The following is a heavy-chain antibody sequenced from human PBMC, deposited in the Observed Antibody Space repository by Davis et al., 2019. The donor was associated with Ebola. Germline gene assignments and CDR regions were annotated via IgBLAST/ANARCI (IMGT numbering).Heavy chain of an antibody. Sequence: LRLSCAVSGGSIRSGGYSWSWIRQPPGKGLEWIGYIYHSGRTYYNPSLKSRVTISVDRSKNQFSLKLSSVTAADTAVYYCARGHWSGYYFDYWGQGTLVTVSS. D-gene: IGHD3-3*01. CDR3: ARGHWSGYYFDY. CDR2: IYHSGRT. J-gene: IGHJ4*02. CDR1: GGSIRSGGYS. V-gene: IGHV4-30-2*01.